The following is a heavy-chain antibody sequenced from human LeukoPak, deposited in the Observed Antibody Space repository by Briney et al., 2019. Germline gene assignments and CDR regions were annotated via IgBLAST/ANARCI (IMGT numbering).Heavy chain of an antibody. J-gene: IGHJ4*02. D-gene: IGHD2-2*01. CDR2: ISGSGGST. Sequence: GGSLRLSCAASGFTFSSYAMSWVRQASGKGLEWVSAISGSGGSTYYADSVKGRFTISRDNSKNTLYLQMNSLRAEDTAVYYCAKAPYRYCSSTSCSEDYWGQGTLVTVSS. CDR1: GFTFSSYA. CDR3: AKAPYRYCSSTSCSEDY. V-gene: IGHV3-23*01.